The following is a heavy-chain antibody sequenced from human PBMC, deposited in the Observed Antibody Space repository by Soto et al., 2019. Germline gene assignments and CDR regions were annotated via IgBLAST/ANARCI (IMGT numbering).Heavy chain of an antibody. Sequence: EVQLVESGGGLVQPGASLRLSCAASGFTFSSYWMHWIRQAPGKGLVWVSRVSSDGSSTVYATSAKGRLTISRDNAKNTLYLQMNSLSDEDTAVYYCARGLPNYSSFDSWGQGTLVTVSS. CDR2: VSSDGSST. CDR3: ARGLPNYSSFDS. J-gene: IGHJ4*02. D-gene: IGHD4-4*01. V-gene: IGHV3-74*01. CDR1: GFTFSSYW.